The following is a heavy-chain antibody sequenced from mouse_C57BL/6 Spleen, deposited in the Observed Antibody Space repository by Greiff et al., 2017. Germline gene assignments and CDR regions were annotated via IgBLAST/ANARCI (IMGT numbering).Heavy chain of an antibody. Sequence: VQLQQSGAELVKPGASVKISCKASGYAFSSYWMNWVKQRPGKGLEWIGQIYPGDGDTNSNGKFKGKATLTADKSSSKDYMQLSSLTTEDSAVYFCARENYYGSSYYAMDYWGQGTSVTVSS. CDR3: ARENYYGSSYYAMDY. V-gene: IGHV1-80*01. J-gene: IGHJ4*01. D-gene: IGHD1-1*01. CDR2: IYPGDGDT. CDR1: GYAFSSYW.